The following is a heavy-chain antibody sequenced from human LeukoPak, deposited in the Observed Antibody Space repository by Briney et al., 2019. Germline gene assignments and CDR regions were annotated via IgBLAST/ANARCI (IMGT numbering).Heavy chain of an antibody. V-gene: IGHV3-48*03. CDR3: ARDLGGATTWPFDY. Sequence: GGSLRLSCAASGFTFSSYEMNWVRQAPGRGLEWVSYISSSGSTIYYADSVKGRFTISRDNAKNSLYLQMNSLRAEDTAVYYCARDLGGATTWPFDYWGQGTPVTVSS. D-gene: IGHD1-26*01. CDR2: ISSSGSTI. CDR1: GFTFSSYE. J-gene: IGHJ4*02.